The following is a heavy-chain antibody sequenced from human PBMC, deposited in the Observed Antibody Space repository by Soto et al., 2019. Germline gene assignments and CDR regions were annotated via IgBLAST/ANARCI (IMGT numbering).Heavy chain of an antibody. V-gene: IGHV5-51*01. Sequence: PGESLKISCKGSGYSFTSYWIGWVRQMPGKGLEWMGIIYPGDSDTRYSPSFQGQVTISADKSISTAYLQWSSLKASDTAMYYCARVFYYYDSSGYRGYYYGMDVWGQGTTVTVSS. CDR3: ARVFYYYDSSGYRGYYYGMDV. D-gene: IGHD3-22*01. J-gene: IGHJ6*02. CDR1: GYSFTSYW. CDR2: IYPGDSDT.